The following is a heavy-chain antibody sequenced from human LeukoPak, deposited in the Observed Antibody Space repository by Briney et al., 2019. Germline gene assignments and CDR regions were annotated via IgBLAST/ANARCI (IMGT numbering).Heavy chain of an antibody. CDR2: IYHSGST. J-gene: IGHJ5*02. CDR3: ARELMGIVVVPAAISSWFDP. Sequence: SETLSLTCAVSGYSISSSYYWGWIRQPPGKGLEWIGSIYHSGSTYYNPSLKSRVTISVDTSKNQFSLKLSSVTAADTAVYYCARELMGIVVVPAAISSWFDPWGQGTLVTVSS. V-gene: IGHV4-38-2*02. D-gene: IGHD2-2*03. CDR1: GYSISSSYY.